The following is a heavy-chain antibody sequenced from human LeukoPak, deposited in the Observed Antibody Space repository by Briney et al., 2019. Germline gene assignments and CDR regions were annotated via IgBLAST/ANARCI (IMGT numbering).Heavy chain of an antibody. CDR2: IYYNGNT. Sequence: SETLSLTCTVSGASISSSYCSWIRQPPGKRLELIGYIYYNGNTNSNPSLKSRVTISADTSKNQFSLKLSSVTAAATAVYYCVRGNYDNRGYSNAFDIWGKGAMVTVSS. CDR3: VRGNYDNRGYSNAFDI. J-gene: IGHJ3*02. V-gene: IGHV4-59*01. D-gene: IGHD3-22*01. CDR1: GASISSSY.